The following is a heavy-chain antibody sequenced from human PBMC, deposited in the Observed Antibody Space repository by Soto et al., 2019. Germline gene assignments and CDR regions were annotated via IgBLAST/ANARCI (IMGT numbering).Heavy chain of an antibody. CDR1: SGSISSNSW. D-gene: IGHD2-21*01. CDR3: ARKTLEASGHFDY. V-gene: IGHV4-4*02. CDR2: THRSGTT. Sequence: PSETLSLTCAVSSGSISSNSWWTWVRQPPGKGLEWIGETHRSGTTNYNPSLKSRVTISADKSRNQFSLKLNSVTAADTAVYYCARKTLEASGHFDYWGQGTQVTVSS. J-gene: IGHJ4*02.